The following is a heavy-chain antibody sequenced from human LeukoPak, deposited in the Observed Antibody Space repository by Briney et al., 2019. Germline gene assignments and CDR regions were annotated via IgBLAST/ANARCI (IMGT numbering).Heavy chain of an antibody. Sequence: SETLSLTCAVYGGSFSGYYWSWIRQPPGKGLEWIGEINHSGSTNYNPSLTSRVTISVDTSKNQFSLKLSSVTAADTAVYYCATMSFRGYYYDSSGYYRSFDYWGQGTLVTVSS. V-gene: IGHV4-34*01. D-gene: IGHD3-22*01. CDR3: ATMSFRGYYYDSSGYYRSFDY. CDR2: INHSGST. CDR1: GGSFSGYY. J-gene: IGHJ4*02.